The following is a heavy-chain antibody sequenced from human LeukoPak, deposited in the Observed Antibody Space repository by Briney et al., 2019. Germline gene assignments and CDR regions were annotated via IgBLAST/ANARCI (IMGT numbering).Heavy chain of an antibody. CDR2: INAGNGNT. V-gene: IGHV1-3*03. D-gene: IGHD6-13*01. Sequence: ASVKVSCKASGYTFTSYAMHWVRQAPGHRLEWMGWINAGNGNTRYSQEFHGRVTITRDTSASTAYMELSSLRSEDMAVYYCARSSSSWHSSIVYWGQGTLVTVSS. CDR1: GYTFTSYA. J-gene: IGHJ4*02. CDR3: ARSSSSWHSSIVY.